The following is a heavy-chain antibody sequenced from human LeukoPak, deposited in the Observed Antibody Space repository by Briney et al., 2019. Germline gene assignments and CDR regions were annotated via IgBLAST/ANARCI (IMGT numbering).Heavy chain of an antibody. D-gene: IGHD3-10*01. CDR2: IYSGGST. J-gene: IGHJ5*02. Sequence: PGGSLRLSCAASGFTVSSNYMSWVRQAPGKGLEWVSVIYSGGSTYYADSVKGRVTISRDKSKNTLYLQMNSLRAEDTAVYYCARAGYGSGSYRYNWFDPWGQGTLVTVSS. CDR1: GFTVSSNY. V-gene: IGHV3-66*01. CDR3: ARAGYGSGSYRYNWFDP.